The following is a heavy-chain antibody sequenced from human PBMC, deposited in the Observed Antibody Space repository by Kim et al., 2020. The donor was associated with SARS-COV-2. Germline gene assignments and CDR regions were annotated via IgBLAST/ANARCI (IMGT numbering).Heavy chain of an antibody. CDR1: GFNFINYW. Sequence: GGSLRLSCAASGFNFINYWMHWVRQAPGKGLVWVSHINNDGSSLTYADSVKGRFTISRDNAKKTLYLQMDSLRAEDTAVYFCARGGPYSYDRPDYWGQGTLVTVSS. D-gene: IGHD5-18*01. J-gene: IGHJ4*02. CDR2: INNDGSSL. CDR3: ARGGPYSYDRPDY. V-gene: IGHV3-74*01.